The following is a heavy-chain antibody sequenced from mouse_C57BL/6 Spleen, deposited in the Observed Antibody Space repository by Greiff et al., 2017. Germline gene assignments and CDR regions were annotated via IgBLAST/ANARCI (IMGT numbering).Heavy chain of an antibody. D-gene: IGHD2-1*01. V-gene: IGHV1-15*01. CDR2: IDPETGGT. CDR3: TRYYGNHRAWFAY. Sequence: QVQLQQSGAELVRPGASVTLSCKASGYTFTDYEMHWVKQTPVHGLEWIGAIDPETGGTAYNQKFKGKAILTADKSSSTAYMELRSLTSEDSAVYYCTRYYGNHRAWFAYWGQGTLVTVSA. CDR1: GYTFTDYE. J-gene: IGHJ3*01.